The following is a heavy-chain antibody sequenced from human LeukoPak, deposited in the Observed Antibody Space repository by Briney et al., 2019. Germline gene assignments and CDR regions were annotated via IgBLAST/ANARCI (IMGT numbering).Heavy chain of an antibody. D-gene: IGHD3-22*01. CDR3: AREDYDSSGYYRHAFDI. Sequence: SETLSLTCTVSGGSISSYYWSWIRQPAGKGLEWIGRIYTSGSTNYNPSLKSRVTMSVDTSKNQFSLKQSSVTAADTAVYYCAREDYDSSGYYRHAFDIWGQGTMVTVSS. CDR2: IYTSGST. V-gene: IGHV4-4*07. CDR1: GGSISSYY. J-gene: IGHJ3*02.